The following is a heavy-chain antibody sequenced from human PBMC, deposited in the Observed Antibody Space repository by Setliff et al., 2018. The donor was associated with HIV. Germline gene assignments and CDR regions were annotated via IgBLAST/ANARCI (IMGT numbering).Heavy chain of an antibody. CDR3: ARDLGDILTGYPAPDAFDI. J-gene: IGHJ3*02. CDR1: GLTFSSYW. CDR2: ISSSSSYI. Sequence: GGSLRLSCAASGLTFSSYWMSWVRQAPGKGLEWVSSISSSSSYIYYADSVKGRFTISRDNAKNSLYLQMNSLRAEDTAVYYCARDLGDILTGYPAPDAFDIWGQGTMVTVSS. D-gene: IGHD3-9*01. V-gene: IGHV3-21*01.